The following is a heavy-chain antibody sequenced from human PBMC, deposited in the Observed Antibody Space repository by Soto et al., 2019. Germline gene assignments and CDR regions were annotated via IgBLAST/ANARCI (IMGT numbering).Heavy chain of an antibody. Sequence: QVQLQESGPGLVKPSQTLSLTCTVSGGSISSGTYYWSWIRQLPGKGLEWIGYIYHSGSTYYNPPIKSRVTMSVDTSKNQFSLMLSSVTVADTAVYYCARWGGRTGHHKFDYWGQGTLVSVSS. CDR3: ARWGGRTGHHKFDY. CDR1: GGSISSGTYY. V-gene: IGHV4-31*03. D-gene: IGHD3-10*01. J-gene: IGHJ4*02. CDR2: IYHSGST.